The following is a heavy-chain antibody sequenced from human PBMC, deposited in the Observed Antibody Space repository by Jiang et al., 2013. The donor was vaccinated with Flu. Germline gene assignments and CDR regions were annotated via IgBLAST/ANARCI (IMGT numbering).Heavy chain of an antibody. Sequence: SRVTISVDTSKNQFSLKLSSVTAADTAVYYCARDEGVVVGPGYFDYWGQGTLVTVSS. V-gene: IGHV4-30-2*04. CDR3: ARDEGVVVGPGYFDY. J-gene: IGHJ4*02. D-gene: IGHD2-15*01.